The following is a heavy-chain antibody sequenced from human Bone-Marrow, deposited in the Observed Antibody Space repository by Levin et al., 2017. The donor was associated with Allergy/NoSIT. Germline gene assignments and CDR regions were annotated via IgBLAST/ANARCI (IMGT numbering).Heavy chain of an antibody. CDR2: INQDGSEK. CDR3: ARTRIAGTSFLDY. D-gene: IGHD1-7*01. V-gene: IGHV3-7*03. J-gene: IGHJ4*02. Sequence: PGGSLRLSCAASRFTFSRHYMSWVRQAPGGGLEWVASINQDGSEKHYVDSVKGRFTISRDNAQNSVYLQLISLRGADTAVYYCARTRIAGTSFLDYWGQGTLVTVSS. CDR1: RFTFSRHY.